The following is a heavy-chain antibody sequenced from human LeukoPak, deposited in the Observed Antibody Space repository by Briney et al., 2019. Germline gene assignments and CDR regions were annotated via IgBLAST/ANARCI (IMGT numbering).Heavy chain of an antibody. V-gene: IGHV4-4*02. Sequence: SETLSLTCAVSGGSISSSNWWSWVRQPPGKGLEWIGENYHSGSTNYNPSLKSRVTISLEKSKNQFSLEVGSVVAAGAAVDYCASLAAGCRAPFDYWCQGTLVTVSS. CDR1: GGSISSSNW. CDR3: ASLAAGCRAPFDY. J-gene: IGHJ4*02. CDR2: NYHSGST. D-gene: IGHD6-13*01.